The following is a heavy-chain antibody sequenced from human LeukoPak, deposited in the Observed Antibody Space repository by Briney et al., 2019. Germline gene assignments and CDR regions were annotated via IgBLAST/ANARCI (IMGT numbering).Heavy chain of an antibody. CDR1: GYSISSGYY. D-gene: IGHD2-15*01. Sequence: PSETLSLTCTVSGYSISSGYYWGWIRQPPGKGLEWIGSIYHSGSTYYNPSLKSRVTISVDTSKNQFSLKLSSVTAADTAVYYCAGGWYGREFDYWGQGTLVTVSS. CDR2: IYHSGST. CDR3: AGGWYGREFDY. V-gene: IGHV4-38-2*02. J-gene: IGHJ4*02.